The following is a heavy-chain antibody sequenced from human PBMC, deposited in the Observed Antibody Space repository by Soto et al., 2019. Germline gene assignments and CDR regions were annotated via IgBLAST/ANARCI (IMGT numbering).Heavy chain of an antibody. CDR1: GGSISSGDYY. V-gene: IGHV4-30-4*01. Sequence: SQTLSLTCTVSGGSISSGDYYWSWIRQPPGKGLEWIGYIYYSGSTYYNPSLKSRVTISVDTSKNQFSLKLSSVTAADTAVYYCARGEDYYTGISGMDVWGQGTTVTVSS. J-gene: IGHJ6*02. CDR2: IYYSGST. D-gene: IGHD3-3*01. CDR3: ARGEDYYTGISGMDV.